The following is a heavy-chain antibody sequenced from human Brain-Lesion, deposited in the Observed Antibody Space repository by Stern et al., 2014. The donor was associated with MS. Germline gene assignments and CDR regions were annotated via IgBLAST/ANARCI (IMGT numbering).Heavy chain of an antibody. V-gene: IGHV4-61*02. D-gene: IGHD5-18*01. J-gene: IGHJ4*02. Sequence: VQLVQSGPGLVKPSQTLSLTCIVSGDSISSGSFYWNWIRQPAGKGLEWIGRIYSSGSTNYNPYLKSRVTISGDPSRTQFSLKVISMAAADTAVYYCARETGGYTYGDTDFFDYWGQGALVTVSS. CDR2: IYSSGST. CDR3: ARETGGYTYGDTDFFDY. CDR1: GDSISSGSFY.